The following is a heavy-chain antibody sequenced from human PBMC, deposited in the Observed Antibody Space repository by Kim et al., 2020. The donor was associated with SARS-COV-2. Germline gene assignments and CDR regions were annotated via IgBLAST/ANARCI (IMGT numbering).Heavy chain of an antibody. Sequence: GESLKISCAASGFSFRSYGMHWVRQAPGRGLEWTAAISFDASNKQYADSVKGRFTISRDNSKNRVYLQMNDLRNEDTALYSCAKDHGEYLTWIDPWGQG. J-gene: IGHJ5*02. CDR2: ISFDASNK. CDR3: AKDHGEYLTWIDP. CDR1: GFSFRSYG. V-gene: IGHV3-30*18. D-gene: IGHD4-17*01.